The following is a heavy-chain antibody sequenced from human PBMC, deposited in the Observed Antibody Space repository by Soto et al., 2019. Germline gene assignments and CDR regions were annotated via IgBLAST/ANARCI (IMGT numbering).Heavy chain of an antibody. Sequence: SETLSLTCTVSGGSISSGGYYWSWIRQHPGKGLEWIGYIYYSGSTYYNPSLKSRVTISVDTSKNQFSLKLSSVTAADTAVYYCARVKGFGDYYDSSGYYCFDYWGQGTLVTSPQ. CDR3: ARVKGFGDYYDSSGYYCFDY. D-gene: IGHD3-22*01. CDR2: IYYSGST. V-gene: IGHV4-31*03. CDR1: GGSISSGGYY. J-gene: IGHJ4*02.